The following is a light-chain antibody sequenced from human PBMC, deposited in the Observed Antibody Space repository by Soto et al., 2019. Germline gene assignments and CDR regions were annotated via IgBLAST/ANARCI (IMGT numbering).Light chain of an antibody. J-gene: IGKJ3*01. CDR1: QSVISN. Sequence: EMVMTQSPVTLSVSPGESATLSCRASQSVISNIAWYQQKPGQAPRLLIYGASTRATGIPDRFSGSGSGTEFTLTISSLQSGDFAVYYCQQYNRWPFTFGPGTKVDIK. CDR3: QQYNRWPFT. V-gene: IGKV3-15*01. CDR2: GAS.